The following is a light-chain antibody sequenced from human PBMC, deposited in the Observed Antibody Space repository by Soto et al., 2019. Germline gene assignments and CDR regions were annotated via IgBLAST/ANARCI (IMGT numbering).Light chain of an antibody. V-gene: IGKV3-11*01. J-gene: IGKJ5*01. Sequence: EIVLTQSPATLSLSPGERATLSCRASQSVSSYLAWYQQKPGQAPRLLIYDASNRATGIPARFSGSGSGTDFTLTISSLEPEDFAVYYCQQRSNWPPRATFGQGTLLEIK. CDR1: QSVSSY. CDR2: DAS. CDR3: QQRSNWPPRAT.